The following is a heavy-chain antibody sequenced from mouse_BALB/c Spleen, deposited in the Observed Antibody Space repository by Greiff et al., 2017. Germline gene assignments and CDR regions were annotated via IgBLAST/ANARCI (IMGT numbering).Heavy chain of an antibody. D-gene: IGHD1-2*01. CDR3: ARHRRLPFAY. J-gene: IGHJ3*01. V-gene: IGHV5-12-1*01. Sequence: EVQGVESGGGLVKPGGSLKLSCAASGFAFSSYDMSWVRQTPEKRLEWVAYISSGGGSTYYPDTVKGRFTISRDNAKNTLYLQMSSLKSEDTAMYYCARHRRLPFAYWGQGTLVTVSA. CDR2: ISSGGGST. CDR1: GFAFSSYD.